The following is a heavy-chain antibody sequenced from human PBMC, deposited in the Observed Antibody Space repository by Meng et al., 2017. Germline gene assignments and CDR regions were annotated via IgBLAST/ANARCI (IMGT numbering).Heavy chain of an antibody. D-gene: IGHD3-10*01. CDR2: ISYDGSNK. Sequence: LVQAGAGVKKPGSSVKVPCKASGGTFRSDAMHWVRQAPGKGLEWVAVISYDGSNKYYADSVKGRFTISRDNSKNTLYLQMNSLRAEDTAVYYCARDGKRLLWFGESHEFHYWGQGTLVTVSS. J-gene: IGHJ4*02. CDR1: GGTFRSDA. V-gene: IGHV3-30*04. CDR3: ARDGKRLLWFGESHEFHY.